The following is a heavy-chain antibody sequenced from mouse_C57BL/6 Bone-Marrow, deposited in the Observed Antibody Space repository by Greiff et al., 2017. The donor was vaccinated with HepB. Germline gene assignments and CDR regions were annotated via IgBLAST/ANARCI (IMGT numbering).Heavy chain of an antibody. Sequence: QVQLKESGAELARPGASVKLSCKASGYTFTSYGISWVKQRTGQGLEWIGEIYPRSGNTYYNEKFKGKATLTADKSSSTAYMELRSLTSEDSAVYFCARGGDYYDYWGQGPTLTVSS. CDR2: IYPRSGNT. CDR3: ARGGDYYDY. J-gene: IGHJ2*01. V-gene: IGHV1-81*01. CDR1: GYTFTSYG.